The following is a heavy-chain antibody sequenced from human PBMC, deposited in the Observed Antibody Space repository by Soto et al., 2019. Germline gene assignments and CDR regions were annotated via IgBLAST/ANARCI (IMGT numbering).Heavy chain of an antibody. CDR3: ARDNENPDYYYYGMDV. Sequence: ASVKVSCKASGGTFSSYAISWVRQAPGQGLEWMGGIIPIFGTANYAQKFQGRVTITADESTSTAYMELSSLRSEDTAVYYCARDNENPDYYYYGMDVWGQGTTVTVSS. CDR2: IIPIFGTA. CDR1: GGTFSSYA. D-gene: IGHD1-1*01. J-gene: IGHJ6*02. V-gene: IGHV1-69*13.